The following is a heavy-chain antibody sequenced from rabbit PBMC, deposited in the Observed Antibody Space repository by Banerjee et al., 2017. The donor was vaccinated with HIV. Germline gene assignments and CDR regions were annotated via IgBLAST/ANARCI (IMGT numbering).Heavy chain of an antibody. V-gene: IGHV1S40*01. D-gene: IGHD1-1*01. Sequence: QSLEESGGDLVKPGASLTLTCTASGFDFSSNAMCWVRQAPGKGLEWIGCIYTGLGTTNYASWAKGRVTISKTSSTTVTLQMTSLTAADTATYFCARDLDASITVYAFNLWGPGTLVTV. CDR1: GFDFSSNA. CDR2: IYTGLGTT. CDR3: ARDLDASITVYAFNL. J-gene: IGHJ4*01.